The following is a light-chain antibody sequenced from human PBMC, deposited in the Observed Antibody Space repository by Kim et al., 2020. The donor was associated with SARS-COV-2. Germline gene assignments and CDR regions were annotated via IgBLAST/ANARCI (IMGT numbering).Light chain of an antibody. V-gene: IGKV1-5*01. CDR3: QLYNSYSST. Sequence: GDRVTITCRASHHISTRLAWYQQKPGRAPQVLIYDASRLQRGVPSRCSGSGSGTEFTLTISSLQPDDFATYYCQLYNSYSSTFGGGTKVDIK. CDR1: HHISTR. J-gene: IGKJ4*01. CDR2: DAS.